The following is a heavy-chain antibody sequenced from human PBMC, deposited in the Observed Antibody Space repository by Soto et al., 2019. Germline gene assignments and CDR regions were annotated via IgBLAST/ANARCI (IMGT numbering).Heavy chain of an antibody. CDR3: AREQDAYWRAYCGGDCYQQTPGLDY. CDR2: ISYDGSNK. J-gene: IGHJ4*02. D-gene: IGHD2-21*02. CDR1: GFTFSSYA. V-gene: IGHV3-30-3*01. Sequence: QVQLVESGGGVVQPGRSLRLSCAASGFTFSSYAMRWVRQAPGKGLEWVAVISYDGSNKYYANSVKGRFTISRDNSKNTLYLQMNSLRPEDTAVYYCAREQDAYWRAYCGGDCYQQTPGLDYWGQGPLVTVSS.